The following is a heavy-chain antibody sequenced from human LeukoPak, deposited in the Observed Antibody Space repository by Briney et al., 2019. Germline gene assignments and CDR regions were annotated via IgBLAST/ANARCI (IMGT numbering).Heavy chain of an antibody. J-gene: IGHJ3*02. CDR2: TYYSGST. CDR1: GGSIISTTYY. D-gene: IGHD1-1*01. V-gene: IGHV4-39*01. CDR3: ARVHDSFRITYFDI. Sequence: PSETLSLTCTVSGGSIISTTYYWGWIRQPPGKGLEWIGSTYYSGSTYYNPSLKSRVTIFVDTSKNQFSLKLSSVTAADAAVYYCARVHDSFRITYFDIWGQGTMVTVSS.